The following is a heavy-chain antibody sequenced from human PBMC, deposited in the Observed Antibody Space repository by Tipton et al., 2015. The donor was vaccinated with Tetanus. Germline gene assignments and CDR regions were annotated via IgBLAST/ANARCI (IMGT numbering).Heavy chain of an antibody. J-gene: IGHJ3*02. V-gene: IGHV4-4*07. CDR2: IYVTGAI. CDR1: GGSISNYY. CDR3: AREDVYYHDGSGFYAFDI. Sequence: TLSLTCSVSGGSISNYYWNWIRQPAGKGLEWIGRIYVTGAINYSPALQSRVTMSVDTAKNHFSLRLSSVTAADAAMYYCAREDVYYHDGSGFYAFDIWGRGTMVAVSS. D-gene: IGHD3-22*01.